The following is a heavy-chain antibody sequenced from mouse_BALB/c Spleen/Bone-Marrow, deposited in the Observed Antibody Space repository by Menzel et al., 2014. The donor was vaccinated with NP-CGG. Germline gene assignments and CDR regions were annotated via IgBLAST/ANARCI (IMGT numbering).Heavy chain of an antibody. CDR2: ISSGGSYT. CDR1: GFTFSSYT. D-gene: IGHD1-1*01. J-gene: IGHJ4*01. CDR3: TRDPFYYGSSYAMDY. V-gene: IGHV5-6-4*01. Sequence: EVKLMESGGGLVKPGGSLKLSCAASGFTFSSYTMSWVRQTPEKRLEWVATISSGGSYTHYPDSVKGRFTISRGNAKNTLYLQMSSLKSEDTAMYYCTRDPFYYGSSYAMDYWGQGTSVTVSS.